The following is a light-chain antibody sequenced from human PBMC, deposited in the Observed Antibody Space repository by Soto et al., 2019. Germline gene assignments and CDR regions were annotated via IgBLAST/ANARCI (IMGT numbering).Light chain of an antibody. CDR3: QHYNSYSEA. J-gene: IGKJ1*01. V-gene: IGKV1-5*01. CDR2: DAS. CDR1: QSITNR. Sequence: GDRVTITCRASQSITNRLAWYQQKPGKAPKVLIYDASSLESGVPSRFSGSGSGTEFTLTISSLQPDDFATYYCQHYNSYSEAFGQGTKVDIK.